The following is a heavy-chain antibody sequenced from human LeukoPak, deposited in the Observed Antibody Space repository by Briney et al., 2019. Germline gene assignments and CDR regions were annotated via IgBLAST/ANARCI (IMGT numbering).Heavy chain of an antibody. D-gene: IGHD6-13*01. CDR3: ARNRGPREQQLVYYFDY. Sequence: ASVKVSCKASGYTFTSYYMHWVRQAPGQGLEWMGIINPSGGSTSYAQKFQGRVTMTRDTSTSTVYMELSSLRSEDTAVYYCARNRGPREQQLVYYFDYWGQGTLVTVSS. J-gene: IGHJ4*02. CDR2: INPSGGST. CDR1: GYTFTSYY. V-gene: IGHV1-46*01.